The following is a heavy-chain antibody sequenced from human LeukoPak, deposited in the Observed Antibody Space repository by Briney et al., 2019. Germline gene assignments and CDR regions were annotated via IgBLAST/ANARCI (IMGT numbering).Heavy chain of an antibody. Sequence: SETLSLTCTVSGGSISSYYWSWIRQPPGKGLEWIGYIYYSGSTNYNPSLKSRDTISVDTSKNQFSLKLSSVTAADTAVYYCARVKTFLFDYWGQGTLVTVSS. CDR3: ARVKTFLFDY. V-gene: IGHV4-59*01. CDR1: GGSISSYY. CDR2: IYYSGST. J-gene: IGHJ4*02.